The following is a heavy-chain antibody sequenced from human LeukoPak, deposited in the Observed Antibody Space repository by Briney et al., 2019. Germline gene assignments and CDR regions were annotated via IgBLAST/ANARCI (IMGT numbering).Heavy chain of an antibody. CDR2: ISAYNGNT. Sequence: SVKVSCKASGYTFTSYGISWVRQAPGQGLEWMGWISAYNGNTNYAQKLQGRVTMTTDTSTSTAYMELKSLRSDDTAVYYCARDAAVVTAILDAFDIWGQGTTVTVSS. CDR1: GYTFTSYG. J-gene: IGHJ3*02. D-gene: IGHD2-21*02. V-gene: IGHV1-18*01. CDR3: ARDAAVVTAILDAFDI.